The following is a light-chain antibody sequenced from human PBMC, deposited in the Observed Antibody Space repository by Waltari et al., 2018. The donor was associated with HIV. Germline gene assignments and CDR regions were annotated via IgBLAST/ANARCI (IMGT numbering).Light chain of an antibody. CDR1: NSNIGPNT. CDR2: SNE. V-gene: IGLV1-44*01. Sequence: SVLTQPPSASGTPGQRVTISCSGSNSNIGPNTGNWYRQLPGTTPQLLIHSNEPLPSGVPDVFSGSKSGASASLAISGLQSEDEADYYCAAWDDTLNGWVFGGGTKLTVL. CDR3: AAWDDTLNGWV. J-gene: IGLJ3*02.